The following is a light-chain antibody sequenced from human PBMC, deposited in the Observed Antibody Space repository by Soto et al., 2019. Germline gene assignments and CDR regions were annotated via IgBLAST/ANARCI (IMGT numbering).Light chain of an antibody. J-gene: IGKJ1*01. CDR2: GTS. CDR3: QHFGSSLRT. CDR1: QSFSSHF. V-gene: IGKV3-20*01. Sequence: IVVTKSPCTLSLSPGDRATLSCRASQSFSSHFLAWYQQKPGQAPRLLIHGTSSRATGIPDRFSGSGSGTDFTLTINSLEPEDFAVYYCQHFGSSLRTFGQGTKVDIK.